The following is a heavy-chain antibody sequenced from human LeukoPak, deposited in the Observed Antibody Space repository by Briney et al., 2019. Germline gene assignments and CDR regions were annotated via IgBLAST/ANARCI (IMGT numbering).Heavy chain of an antibody. CDR3: ARVLDSSSWHYYYYMDV. J-gene: IGHJ6*03. D-gene: IGHD6-13*01. V-gene: IGHV3-7*01. CDR1: GFTFSSYW. Sequence: PGGSLRLSCAASGFTFSSYWMSWVRQAPGKGLEWVANIKQDGSEKYYVDSVKGRFTISRDNAKNSLYLQMNSLRAEDTAVYYCARVLDSSSWHYYYYMDVWGKGTTVTVSS. CDR2: IKQDGSEK.